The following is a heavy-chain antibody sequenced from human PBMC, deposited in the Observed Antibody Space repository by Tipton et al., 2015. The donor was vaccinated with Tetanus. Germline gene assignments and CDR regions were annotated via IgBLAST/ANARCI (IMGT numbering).Heavy chain of an antibody. Sequence: TLSLTCTVSGGSISSSSYYWGWIRQPPGKGLEWIGSIYYSGSTYYNPSLKSRVTISVDTSKNQFSLKLSSVTAADTAVYYCARGMVSWGIFPYWGQGTLVTVSS. CDR3: ARGMVSWGIFPY. D-gene: IGHD2-8*01. J-gene: IGHJ4*02. V-gene: IGHV4-39*07. CDR2: IYYSGST. CDR1: GGSISSSSYY.